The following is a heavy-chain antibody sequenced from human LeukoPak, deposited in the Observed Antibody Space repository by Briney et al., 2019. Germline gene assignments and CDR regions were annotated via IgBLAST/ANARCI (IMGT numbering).Heavy chain of an antibody. CDR2: INHSGST. CDR1: GGSFSGYY. Sequence: SETLSLTCAVYGGSFSGYYWSWIRQPPGQGLEWIGEINHSGSTNYNPSLKSRVTISVDTSKNQFSLKLSSVTAADTAVYYCARGYWGEYQLLSGGVWYYYGMDVWGQGTTVTVSS. V-gene: IGHV4-34*01. J-gene: IGHJ6*02. D-gene: IGHD2-2*01. CDR3: ARGYWGEYQLLSGGVWYYYGMDV.